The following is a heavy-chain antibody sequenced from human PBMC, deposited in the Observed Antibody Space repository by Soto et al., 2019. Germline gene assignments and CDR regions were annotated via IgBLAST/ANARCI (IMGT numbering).Heavy chain of an antibody. Sequence: PGGSLRLSCAASGFTFSSYGMHWVRQAPGKGLEWVAVISYDGSNKYYADSVKGRSTISRDNSKNTLYLQMNSLRAEDTAVYYCATVWAAIGAFDIWGQGTMVTVSS. CDR2: ISYDGSNK. CDR3: ATVWAAIGAFDI. V-gene: IGHV3-30*03. CDR1: GFTFSSYG. J-gene: IGHJ3*02. D-gene: IGHD2-2*01.